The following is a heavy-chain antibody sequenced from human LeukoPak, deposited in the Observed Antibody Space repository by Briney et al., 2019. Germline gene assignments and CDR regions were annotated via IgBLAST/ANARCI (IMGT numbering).Heavy chain of an antibody. CDR1: GFTFSSYG. J-gene: IGHJ5*02. V-gene: IGHV3-23*01. D-gene: IGHD6-13*01. CDR2: FTGSGGGT. CDR3: AKGINSSPNGFDP. Sequence: PGGSLRLSCAASGFTFSSYGMSWVRQAPGKGLEWVSTFTGSGGGTYYADSVKGRFTISRDNSKNTLYLQMSGLRAEDTAVYYCAKGINSSPNGFDPWGQGTLVTVSS.